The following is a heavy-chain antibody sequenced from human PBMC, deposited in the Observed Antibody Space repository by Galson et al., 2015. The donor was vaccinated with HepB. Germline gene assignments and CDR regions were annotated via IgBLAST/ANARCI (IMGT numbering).Heavy chain of an antibody. V-gene: IGHV3-48*02. Sequence: SLRLSCAASGFTFNTYSMNWVRQAPGKGPEWISYISSSTGTTLYADSVKGRFTISRDNAKNSLFLQLNSLRDEDTAVYYCTRDLRVVIPPAPYYFGNWGQGTLVTVSS. CDR1: GFTFNTYS. J-gene: IGHJ4*02. CDR2: ISSSTGTT. CDR3: TRDLRVVIPPAPYYFGN. D-gene: IGHD2-2*01.